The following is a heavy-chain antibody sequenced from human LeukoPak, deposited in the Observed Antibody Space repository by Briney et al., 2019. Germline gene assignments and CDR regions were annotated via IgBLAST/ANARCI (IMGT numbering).Heavy chain of an antibody. J-gene: IGHJ4*02. V-gene: IGHV3-23*01. D-gene: IGHD4-17*01. CDR1: GFMFSSYA. CDR3: AKVGYGDLDH. CDR2: ISGSGEFT. Sequence: GGSLRLSCAASGFMFSSYAMTWVRQAPGKGLEWVSSISGSGEFTDYADSVKGRFTISRDDPENTVYLQMSSLRVDDTATYFCAKVGYGDLDHWGQGVLVPVSS.